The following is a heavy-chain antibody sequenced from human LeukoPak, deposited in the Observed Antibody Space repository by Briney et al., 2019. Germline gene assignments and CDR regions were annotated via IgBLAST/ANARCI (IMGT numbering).Heavy chain of an antibody. V-gene: IGHV1-2*02. CDR1: GYIFSDYY. Sequence: ASVKVSCKASGYIFSDYYMHWVRQAPGQGLEWMGWIILNSGDTNYAQRFQGRVTMTRDTSISTAYMELSRLRSDDTAIYYCARGGAHTLVVAAAVIPPFGHWGRGTLVTVSS. CDR3: ARGGAHTLVVAAAVIPPFGH. D-gene: IGHD2-2*02. CDR2: IILNSGDT. J-gene: IGHJ5*02.